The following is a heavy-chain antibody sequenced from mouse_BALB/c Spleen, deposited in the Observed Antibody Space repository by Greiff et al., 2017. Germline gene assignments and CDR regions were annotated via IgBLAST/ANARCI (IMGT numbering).Heavy chain of an antibody. CDR3: ARGGPDDYDAWFAY. V-gene: IGHV1S81*02. CDR2: INPSNGRT. D-gene: IGHD2-4*01. J-gene: IGHJ3*01. CDR1: GYTFTSYW. Sequence: QVQLQQPGAELVKPGASVKLSCKASGYTFTSYWMHWVKPRPGQGLEWIGEINPSNGRTNYNEKFKSKATLTVDKSSSTAYMQLSSLTSEDAAVYYCARGGPDDYDAWFAYWGQGTLVTVSA.